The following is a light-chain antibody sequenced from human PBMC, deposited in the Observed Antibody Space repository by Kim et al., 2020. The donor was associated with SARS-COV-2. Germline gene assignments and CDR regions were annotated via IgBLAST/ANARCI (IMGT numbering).Light chain of an antibody. Sequence: GQSITISCTGASSDVVDYNYVSCYQQHPGKAPKLMIYDVSKRPSGVSNRFSGSKSGNTASLTISGLQAEDEADYYCSSYTSSSTWVFGTGTKVTVL. V-gene: IGLV2-14*04. J-gene: IGLJ1*01. CDR2: DVS. CDR3: SSYTSSSTWV. CDR1: SSDVVDYNY.